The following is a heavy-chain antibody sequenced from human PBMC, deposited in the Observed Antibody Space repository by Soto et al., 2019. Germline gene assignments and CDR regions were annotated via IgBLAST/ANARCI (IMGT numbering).Heavy chain of an antibody. CDR1: GFTFSSYA. Sequence: GGSLRLSCAASGFTFSSYAMSWVRQAPGKGLEWVSAISGSGGSTYYADSVKGRFTISRDNSKNTLYLQMNSLRAEDTAVYYCAKVGRISLGYSSGINNWFDPWGQGTLVTVSS. D-gene: IGHD6-19*01. CDR3: AKVGRISLGYSSGINNWFDP. J-gene: IGHJ5*02. V-gene: IGHV3-23*01. CDR2: ISGSGGST.